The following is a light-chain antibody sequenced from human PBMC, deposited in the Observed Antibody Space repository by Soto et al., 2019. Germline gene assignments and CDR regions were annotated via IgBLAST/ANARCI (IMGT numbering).Light chain of an antibody. V-gene: IGKV1-5*03. CDR2: KAS. J-gene: IGKJ1*01. CDR1: QSISSW. CDR3: QQYKYYST. Sequence: DIQMTPSPSTLSASVGDRVTITCRASQSISSWLAWYQQKPGKAPRLLISKASSLESGVPSRFSGSGSGTHFTLSISSLQPEDSATYYCQQYKYYSTFGQGTKVDIK.